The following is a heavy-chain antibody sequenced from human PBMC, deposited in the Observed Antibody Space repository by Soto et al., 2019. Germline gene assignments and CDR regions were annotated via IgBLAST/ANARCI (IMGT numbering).Heavy chain of an antibody. Sequence: WASVKVSCKASGGTFSSYAISWVRQAPGQGLEWMGGIIPIFGTANYAQKFQGRVTITADESTSTAYMELSSLRSEDTAVYYCARIRGPIVVVPAANNWFDPWGQGPLVTVSS. CDR2: IIPIFGTA. CDR3: ARIRGPIVVVPAANNWFDP. J-gene: IGHJ5*02. CDR1: GGTFSSYA. V-gene: IGHV1-69*13. D-gene: IGHD2-2*01.